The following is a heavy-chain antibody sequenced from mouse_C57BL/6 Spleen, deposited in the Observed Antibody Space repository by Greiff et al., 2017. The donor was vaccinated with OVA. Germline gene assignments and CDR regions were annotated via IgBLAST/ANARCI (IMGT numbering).Heavy chain of an antibody. CDR1: GYSITSGYY. D-gene: IGHD2-3*01. CDR3: AREDYDGYYFDY. J-gene: IGHJ2*01. Sequence: EVQLQQSGPGLVKPSQSLSLTCSVTGYSITSGYYWNWIRQFPGNKLEWMGYISYDGSNNYNPSLKNRISITRDTSKNQFFLKLNSVTTEDTATYYCAREDYDGYYFDYWGQGTTLTVSS. CDR2: ISYDGSN. V-gene: IGHV3-6*01.